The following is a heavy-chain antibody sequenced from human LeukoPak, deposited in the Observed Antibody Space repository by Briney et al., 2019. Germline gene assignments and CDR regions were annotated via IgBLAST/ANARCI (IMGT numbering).Heavy chain of an antibody. CDR3: ARHDFDLPMIYSFFVH. D-gene: IGHD3-3*01. CDR2: MHPTGDST. V-gene: IGHV1-46*01. Sequence: ASVKVSCKASGYTFTKYYMNWVRQAPRQGLEWMGIMHPTGDSTNYAQKFQGRVTLTRDTSTGTFYMELSSLTSEDTAVYYCARHDFDLPMIYSFFVHWGQGTLVTVSS. J-gene: IGHJ5*02. CDR1: GYTFTKYY.